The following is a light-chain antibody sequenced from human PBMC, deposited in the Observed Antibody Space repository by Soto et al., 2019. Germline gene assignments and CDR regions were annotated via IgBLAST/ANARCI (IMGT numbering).Light chain of an antibody. Sequence: SYELTQPPSVSVAPGQTAKITCGGNNIGGKSLHWYQQKPGQAPVLVVYDHGDRPSGIPERFSGSNSGNTATLTISRVEAGDEADYYCQVWDSSSDHPGVFGTGTKVTVL. CDR2: DHG. J-gene: IGLJ1*01. CDR1: NIGGKS. CDR3: QVWDSSSDHPGV. V-gene: IGLV3-21*02.